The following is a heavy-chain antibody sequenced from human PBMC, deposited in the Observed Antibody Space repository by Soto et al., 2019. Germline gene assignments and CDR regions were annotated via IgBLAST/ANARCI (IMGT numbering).Heavy chain of an antibody. CDR3: ARERSGFYDY. CDR2: MNPNSGNT. Sequence: QVHLVQCGAEVKKPGASVKVSCKASRYTFTSCDISWVRQAIGQGLEWMGWMNPNSGNTGYAQKFQGRVTMTRNTSISTAYMELSSLRSEDTAVYYCARERSGFYDYWGQGTLVTVSS. D-gene: IGHD3-22*01. J-gene: IGHJ4*02. CDR1: RYTFTSCD. V-gene: IGHV1-8*01.